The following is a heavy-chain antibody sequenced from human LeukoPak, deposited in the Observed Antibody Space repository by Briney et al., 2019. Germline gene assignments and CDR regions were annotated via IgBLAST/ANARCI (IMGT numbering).Heavy chain of an antibody. CDR3: APYCSGGSCYSGADGFDI. D-gene: IGHD2-15*01. CDR2: IWYDGSNR. J-gene: IGHJ3*02. V-gene: IGHV3-33*01. CDR1: GFTFSSYG. Sequence: GGSLRLSCAASGFTFSSYGLHWVRQAPGKGLEWVAVIWYDGSNRYYADSVKGRFTISRDNSKNTLYLQMKSLRAEDTAVYYCAPYCSGGSCYSGADGFDIWGQGTMVTVSS.